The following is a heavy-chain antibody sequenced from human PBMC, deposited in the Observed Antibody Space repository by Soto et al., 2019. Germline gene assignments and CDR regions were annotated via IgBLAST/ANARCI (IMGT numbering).Heavy chain of an antibody. CDR2: TSGNKGDT. D-gene: IGHD3-10*01. J-gene: IGHJ6*02. V-gene: IGHV1-18*01. Sequence: QVQLVQSGAEVKKPGASAQVSCKASGYTFSNYGISWVRQAPGQGLEWMGWTSGNKGDTKYAQTVQGRVNMTTDTSTSTVYMDLRSLRSDDTAVYYCARATRDYYYYYGLDVWGQGTTVTVSS. CDR3: ARATRDYYYYYGLDV. CDR1: GYTFSNYG.